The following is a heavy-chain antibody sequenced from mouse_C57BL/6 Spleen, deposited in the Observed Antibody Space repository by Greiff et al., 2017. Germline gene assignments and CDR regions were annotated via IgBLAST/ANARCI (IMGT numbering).Heavy chain of an antibody. Sequence: QVHVKQPGAELVKPGASVKLSCKASGYTFTSYWMHWVKQRPGRGLEWIGRIDPNSGGTKNNEKFKSKATLTVDTPSSTAYMQLSSLTSEDSAVYYWARRCYGSSYWYFEVCGTGTTVTVSS. CDR3: ARRCYGSSYWYFEV. J-gene: IGHJ1*03. CDR2: IDPNSGGT. CDR1: GYTFTSYW. D-gene: IGHD1-1*01. V-gene: IGHV1-72*01.